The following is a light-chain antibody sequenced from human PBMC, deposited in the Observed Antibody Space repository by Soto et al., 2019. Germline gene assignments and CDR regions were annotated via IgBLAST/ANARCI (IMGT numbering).Light chain of an antibody. Sequence: QSVLTQPRSVSGSPGQSVTISCTGTSSDVGGFNYVSWYQHHPGRAPKLVIYTVDKRPSGVPGRFSSSKSGNTASLTISGLQAEDEGDYYCCSHAGTYNVLFGGGTKVTVL. CDR2: TVD. CDR1: SSDVGGFNY. V-gene: IGLV2-11*01. CDR3: CSHAGTYNVL. J-gene: IGLJ2*01.